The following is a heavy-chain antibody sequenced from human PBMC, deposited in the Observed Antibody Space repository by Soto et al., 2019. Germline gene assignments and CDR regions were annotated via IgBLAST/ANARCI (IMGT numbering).Heavy chain of an antibody. V-gene: IGHV5-51*01. Sequence: GESLKISCRTSGYRFTSYWIAWVRRMPGKGLEWMGIIFPSDSDTRYSPSFQGQVTISADRSTSTVFLQWASLKASDTAVYFCARKDKSGYFNWFDPWGQGTLVTVSS. CDR3: ARKDKSGYFNWFDP. CDR1: GYRFTSYW. CDR2: IFPSDSDT. D-gene: IGHD3-22*01. J-gene: IGHJ5*02.